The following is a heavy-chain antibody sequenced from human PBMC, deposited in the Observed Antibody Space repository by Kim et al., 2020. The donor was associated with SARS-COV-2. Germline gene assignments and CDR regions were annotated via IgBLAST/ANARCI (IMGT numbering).Heavy chain of an antibody. Sequence: SVKVSCKASGFTFTSSAVQWVRQARGQRLEWIGWIVVGSGNTNYAQKFQERVTITRDMSTSTAYMELSSLRSEDTAVYYCAAGEAGTFYGMDVWGQGTTVTVSS. J-gene: IGHJ6*02. CDR1: GFTFTSSA. CDR2: IVVGSGNT. V-gene: IGHV1-58*01. D-gene: IGHD6-19*01. CDR3: AAGEAGTFYGMDV.